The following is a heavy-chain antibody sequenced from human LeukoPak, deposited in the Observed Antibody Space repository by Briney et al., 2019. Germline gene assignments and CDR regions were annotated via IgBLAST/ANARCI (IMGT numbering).Heavy chain of an antibody. CDR3: ARGGDIVVVPAVRNWFDP. CDR2: IIPILGIA. CDR1: GGTFSSYA. Sequence: ASVKVSCKASGGTFSSYAISWVRQAPGQGLEWMGRIIPILGIANYAQKLQGRVTMTTDTSTSTAYMELRSLRSDDTAVYYCARGGDIVVVPAVRNWFDPWGQGPLVTVSS. J-gene: IGHJ5*02. V-gene: IGHV1-69*04. D-gene: IGHD2-2*01.